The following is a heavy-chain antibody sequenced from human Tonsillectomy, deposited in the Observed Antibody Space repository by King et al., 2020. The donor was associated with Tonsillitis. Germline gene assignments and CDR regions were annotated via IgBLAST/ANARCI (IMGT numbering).Heavy chain of an antibody. D-gene: IGHD3-3*02. CDR2: IRYDESDK. V-gene: IGHV3-30*02. CDR1: GFTFSNYG. CDR3: AKENWPVLVLTLGVFDI. J-gene: IGHJ3*02. Sequence: VQLVQSGGGVVQPGGSLRLSCAASGFTFSNYGMNWVRQAPGKGLEWVASIRYDESDKKYADSVKGRFTISRDNSKNTLYLQMNSLSAEDTAVYYCAKENWPVLVLTLGVFDIWGQGTLVTVSS.